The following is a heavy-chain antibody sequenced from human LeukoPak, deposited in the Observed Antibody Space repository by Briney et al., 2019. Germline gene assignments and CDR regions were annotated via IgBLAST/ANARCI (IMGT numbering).Heavy chain of an antibody. CDR3: ARGIGAGSNWFDS. V-gene: IGHV3-74*01. Sequence: GGSLRLSCAASGFTFSSYWMHWVRQAPGKGLVWVSLINSDGSSTIYPDSVKGRFTISRDNAKNTLYLQMNSLRAEDTAVYYCARGIGAGSNWFDSWGQGTRVTVSS. J-gene: IGHJ5*01. D-gene: IGHD6-13*01. CDR1: GFTFSSYW. CDR2: INSDGSST.